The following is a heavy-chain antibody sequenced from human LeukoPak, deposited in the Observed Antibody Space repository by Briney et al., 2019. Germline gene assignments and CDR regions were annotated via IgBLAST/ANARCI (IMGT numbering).Heavy chain of an antibody. V-gene: IGHV3-23*01. CDR3: AKDQGDYYDSSGQDY. J-gene: IGHJ4*02. CDR2: ISGSGGST. Sequence: GGSLRLSCAASGFTFSGYAMSWVRQAPGKGLEWVSAISGSGGSTYYADSVKGRFTISRDNFKNTLYLQMNSLRAEDTAVYYCAKDQGDYYDSSGQDYWGQGTLVTVSS. D-gene: IGHD3-22*01. CDR1: GFTFSGYA.